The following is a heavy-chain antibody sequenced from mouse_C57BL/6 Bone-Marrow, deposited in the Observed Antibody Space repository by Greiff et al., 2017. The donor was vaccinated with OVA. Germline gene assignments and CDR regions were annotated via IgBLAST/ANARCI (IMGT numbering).Heavy chain of an antibody. Sequence: VQLQESGPELVKPGASVKISCKASGYAFSSSWMNWVKQRPGKGLEWIGRIYPGDGDTNYNGKFKGKATLTADKSSSTAYMQLSSLTSEDSAVYFCARIIYYFDYWGQGTTLTVSS. CDR3: ARIIYYFDY. V-gene: IGHV1-82*01. CDR1: GYAFSSSW. J-gene: IGHJ2*01. CDR2: IYPGDGDT.